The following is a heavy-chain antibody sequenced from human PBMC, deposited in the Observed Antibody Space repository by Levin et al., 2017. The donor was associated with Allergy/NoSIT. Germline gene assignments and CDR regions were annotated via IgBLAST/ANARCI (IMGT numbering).Heavy chain of an antibody. J-gene: IGHJ2*01. V-gene: IGHV4-39*01. D-gene: IGHD3-22*01. CDR2: IYYSGST. CDR3: ARVITGGGWYFDL. CDR1: GGSISSSSYY. Sequence: SETLSLTCTVSGGSISSSSYYWGWIRQPPGKGLEWIGSIYYSGSTYYNPSLKSRVTISVDTSKNQFSLKLSSVTAADTAVYYCARVITGGGWYFDLWGRGTLVTVSS.